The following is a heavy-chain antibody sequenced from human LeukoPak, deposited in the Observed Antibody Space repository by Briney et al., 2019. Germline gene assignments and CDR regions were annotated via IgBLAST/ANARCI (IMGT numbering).Heavy chain of an antibody. D-gene: IGHD3-3*01. CDR2: ISGSGGST. CDR3: ATRHFLGWLFAKVLDY. J-gene: IGHJ4*02. V-gene: IGHV3-23*01. CDR1: GFTFSSYA. Sequence: GGSLRLSCAASGFTFSSYAMSWVRQAPGKGLEWVSAISGSGGSTYYADSVKGRFTISRDNSKNTLYLQMNSLRAEDTAVYYCATRHFLGWLFAKVLDYWGQGTLVTVSS.